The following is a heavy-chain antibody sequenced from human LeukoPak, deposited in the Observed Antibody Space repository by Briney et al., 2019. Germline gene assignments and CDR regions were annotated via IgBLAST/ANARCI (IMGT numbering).Heavy chain of an antibody. CDR2: IYSSGNT. V-gene: IGHV4-4*07. D-gene: IGHD4-17*01. CDR3: ARRGSTVRDRFDY. CDR1: GGSISSYY. Sequence: PSETLSLTCTVSGGSISSYYWSWIRQPAGKGLEWIGRIYSSGNTNYNPSLKSRVTISVDTSKNQFSLKLSSVTAADTAVYYCARRGSTVRDRFDYWGQGTLVTVSS. J-gene: IGHJ4*02.